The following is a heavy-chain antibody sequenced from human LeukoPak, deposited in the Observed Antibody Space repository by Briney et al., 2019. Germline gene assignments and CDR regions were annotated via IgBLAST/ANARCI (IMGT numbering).Heavy chain of an antibody. CDR3: AREKRQQLVLYYYYYMDV. CDR1: GGSISSYY. D-gene: IGHD6-13*01. V-gene: IGHV4-59*01. CDR2: IYYSGST. Sequence: SETLSLTCTVSGGSISSYYWSWIRQPPGKGLEWIGYIYYSGSTSYNPSLKSRVTISVDTSKNQFSLKLSSVTAADTAVYYCAREKRQQLVLYYYYYMDVWGKGTTVTVSS. J-gene: IGHJ6*03.